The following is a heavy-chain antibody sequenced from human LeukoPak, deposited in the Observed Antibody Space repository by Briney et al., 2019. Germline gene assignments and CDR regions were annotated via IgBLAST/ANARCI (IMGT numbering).Heavy chain of an antibody. D-gene: IGHD5-12*01. Sequence: KAGESLKISCKGSGYSFNSYWIGWVRQLPGKGLEWMGIIYPGDSDTRYSPSFQGQVTISADKSISTAYLQWSSLKASDTAMYYCARLPGIVATIERYFDYWGHGTLVTVSS. CDR3: ARLPGIVATIERYFDY. V-gene: IGHV5-51*01. CDR2: IYPGDSDT. J-gene: IGHJ4*01. CDR1: GYSFNSYW.